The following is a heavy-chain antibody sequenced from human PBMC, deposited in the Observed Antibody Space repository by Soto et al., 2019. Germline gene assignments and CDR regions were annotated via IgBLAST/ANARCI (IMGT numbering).Heavy chain of an antibody. CDR1: GFTFSSNA. Sequence: GGSLRLSCAASGFTFSSNAMTWVRQAPGKGLEWISTITGGGTSTNYADSVKGRFTISRDNSQNTLYLQMSSLRVEDTAMYYCAKAPGELSNNYYYDYWGQGALVTVSS. CDR2: ITGGGTST. D-gene: IGHD1-1*01. CDR3: AKAPGELSNNYYYDY. V-gene: IGHV3-23*01. J-gene: IGHJ4*02.